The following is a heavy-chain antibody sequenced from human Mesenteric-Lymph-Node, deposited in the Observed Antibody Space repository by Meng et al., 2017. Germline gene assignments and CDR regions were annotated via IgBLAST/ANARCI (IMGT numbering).Heavy chain of an antibody. V-gene: IGHV4-34*01. J-gene: IGHJ4*02. Sequence: SETLSLTCAVYGGSFSGYYWSWIRQPPGKGLEWIGEINHSGSTNYNPSLKSRVTISVDTSKNQFSLKLSSVTAADTAVYYCARRGSRGTRDSGGSPDYWGQGTLVTVSS. CDR2: INHSGST. CDR3: ARRGSRGTRDSGGSPDY. CDR1: GGSFSGYY. D-gene: IGHD2-15*01.